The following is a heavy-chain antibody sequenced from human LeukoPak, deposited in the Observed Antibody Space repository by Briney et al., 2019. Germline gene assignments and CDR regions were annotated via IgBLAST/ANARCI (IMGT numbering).Heavy chain of an antibody. V-gene: IGHV3-23*01. Sequence: GGSLRLSCAASGFTFSSYAMSWVRQAPGKGLEWVSAISGSGGSTYYADSVKGRFTISRDNSKNTLYLQMSSLRAEDTAVYYCAKDRAGRNYVDAFDIWGQGTMVTVSS. CDR1: GFTFSSYA. CDR2: ISGSGGST. CDR3: AKDRAGRNYVDAFDI. J-gene: IGHJ3*02. D-gene: IGHD1-7*01.